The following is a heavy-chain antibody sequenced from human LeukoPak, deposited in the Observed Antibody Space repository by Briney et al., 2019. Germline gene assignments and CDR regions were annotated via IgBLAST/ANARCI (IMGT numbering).Heavy chain of an antibody. J-gene: IGHJ6*03. D-gene: IGHD3/OR15-3a*01. V-gene: IGHV4-59*11. CDR1: GASISSHY. CDR2: NSGSI. Sequence: PSETLSLTCAVSGASISSHYGSWIRQPPGEGLEWIGYNSGSISDHPSLKSRVAVSVDPSQNQVSLSLTSVTAADTAVYYCARVLAIFGLDTTDFYMDVWGKGTTVTVSS. CDR3: ARVLAIFGLDTTDFYMDV.